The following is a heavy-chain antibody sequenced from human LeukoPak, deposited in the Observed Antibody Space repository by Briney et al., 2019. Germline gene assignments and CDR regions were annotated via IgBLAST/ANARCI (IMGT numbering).Heavy chain of an antibody. J-gene: IGHJ4*02. CDR2: IKQEGSEK. D-gene: IGHD2-2*01. CDR3: ARDGYLCSSTSCYYFDY. Sequence: GGSLRLSCAASGFTFSSYWMSWVRQAPGKWRGWVANIKQEGSEKYYVDSVKGRFTISRYNSKHSLYLQMNSLRAEDTAVYYCARDGYLCSSTSCYYFDYWGQGTLVTVSS. V-gene: IGHV3-7*01. CDR1: GFTFSSYW.